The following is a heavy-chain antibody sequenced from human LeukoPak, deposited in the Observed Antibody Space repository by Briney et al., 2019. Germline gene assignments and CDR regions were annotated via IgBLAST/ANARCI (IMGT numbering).Heavy chain of an antibody. CDR3: ASFSWLLDLDY. CDR1: VGSISRSSYY. D-gene: IGHD3-3*01. V-gene: IGHV4-39*01. CDR2: IYYGGSA. Sequence: SETLSLTFTVSVGSISRSSYYWGWIRQPPGKGLEWIGSIYYGGSAYYNPSLKSRVTISVDTSKNQFSLKLRSVTAADTAVYSRASFSWLLDLDYWGQGTLVTVSS. J-gene: IGHJ4*02.